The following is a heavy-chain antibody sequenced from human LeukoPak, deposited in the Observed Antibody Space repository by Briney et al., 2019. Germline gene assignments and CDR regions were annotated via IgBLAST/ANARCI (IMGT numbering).Heavy chain of an antibody. CDR2: ISYSGST. CDR1: GGSISSGGYS. D-gene: IGHD5-24*01. V-gene: IGHV4-30-4*07. Sequence: PSETLSLTCTVSGGSISSGGYSWSWIRQPPGKGLEWIGYISYSGSTYYNPSLKSRVTMSLDTSKNQFSLKLSSVTAADTAVYYCAKMSTAEVCFHYWGQGTLVTVSS. CDR3: AKMSTAEVCFHY. J-gene: IGHJ4*02.